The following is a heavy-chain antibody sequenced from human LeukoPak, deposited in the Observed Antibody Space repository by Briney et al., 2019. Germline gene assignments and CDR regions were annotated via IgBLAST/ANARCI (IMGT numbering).Heavy chain of an antibody. CDR3: TRAYSSSWRVGLYGMDV. Sequence: SETLSLTCAVSGGSFSSFNWWSWVRQPPGKGLQWIGEIHQSGRTNYSPSLKSRVTISVDKSKTQFSLKLRSVTAADTAVYYCTRAYSSSWRVGLYGMDVWGQGTTVTVSS. CDR2: IHQSGRT. J-gene: IGHJ6*02. CDR1: GGSFSSFNW. V-gene: IGHV4-4*02. D-gene: IGHD6-13*01.